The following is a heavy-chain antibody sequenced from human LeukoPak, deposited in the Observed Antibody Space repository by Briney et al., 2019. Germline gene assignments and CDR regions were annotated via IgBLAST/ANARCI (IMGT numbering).Heavy chain of an antibody. V-gene: IGHV1-69*13. CDR1: GGTFSSYA. CDR2: IIPIFGTA. D-gene: IGHD3-3*01. Sequence: SVKVSCKASGGTFSSYAISWVRQAPGQGLEWMGGIIPIFGTANYAQKFQGRVTITADESTSTAYMELSSLRSEDTAVYYCARGRYDFWSGYDAFDIWGQGTMVTVSS. CDR3: ARGRYDFWSGYDAFDI. J-gene: IGHJ3*02.